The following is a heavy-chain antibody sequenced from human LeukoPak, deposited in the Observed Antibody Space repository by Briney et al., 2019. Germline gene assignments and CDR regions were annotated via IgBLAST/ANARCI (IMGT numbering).Heavy chain of an antibody. Sequence: SETLSLTCAVYGGSFSGYYWSWIRQPPGKGLEWIGEINHSGSTNYNPSLKSRVTISVDTSKNQFSLKLSSVTAADTAVYYCARRPPKPYCGGDCQYYFDYWGQGTLVTVSS. CDR1: GGSFSGYY. D-gene: IGHD2-21*02. CDR3: ARRPPKPYCGGDCQYYFDY. CDR2: INHSGST. V-gene: IGHV4-34*01. J-gene: IGHJ4*02.